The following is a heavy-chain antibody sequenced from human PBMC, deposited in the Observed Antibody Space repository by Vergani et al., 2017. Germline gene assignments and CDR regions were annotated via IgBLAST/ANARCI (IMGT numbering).Heavy chain of an antibody. D-gene: IGHD6-13*01. Sequence: VQLLESGGGVVQPGRSLRLSCAASGFTFSSYGMHWVRQAPGKGLEWVAVIWYDGSNKYYADSVKGRFTISRDNSKNTLYLQMNSLRAEDTAVYYCARDSSAGKGMDVWGQGTTVTVSS. V-gene: IGHV3-33*01. CDR3: ARDSSAGKGMDV. J-gene: IGHJ6*02. CDR2: IWYDGSNK. CDR1: GFTFSSYG.